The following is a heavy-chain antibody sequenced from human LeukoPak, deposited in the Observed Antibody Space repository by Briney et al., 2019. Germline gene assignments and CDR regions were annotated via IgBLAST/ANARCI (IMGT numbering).Heavy chain of an antibody. Sequence: ASVKVSRKASGYTFTSYYMHWVRQAPGQGLEWMGIINPSGGSTSYAQKFQGRVTMTRDTSTSTVYMELSSLRSEDTAVYYCARDTSAMGYPDYWGQGTLVTVSS. CDR3: ARDTSAMGYPDY. CDR2: INPSGGST. J-gene: IGHJ4*02. D-gene: IGHD5-18*01. CDR1: GYTFTSYY. V-gene: IGHV1-46*01.